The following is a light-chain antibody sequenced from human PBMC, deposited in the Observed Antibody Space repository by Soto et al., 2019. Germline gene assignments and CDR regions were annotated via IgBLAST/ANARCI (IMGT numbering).Light chain of an antibody. V-gene: IGKV1-5*01. J-gene: IGKJ1*01. CDR1: QSITTW. CDR3: QHYKMYSPWT. CDR2: DVS. Sequence: DIKITQSPSTGSAYVGDSVTITCRASQSITTWLAWYQQRPGKAPKLLIYDVSSLQSGVPSRFSGSGSGTEFTLTISSLQPDDFATYSCQHYKMYSPWTFGQGTQVDIK.